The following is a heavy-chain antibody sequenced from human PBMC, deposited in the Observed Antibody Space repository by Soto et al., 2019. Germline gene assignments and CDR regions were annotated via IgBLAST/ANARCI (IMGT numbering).Heavy chain of an antibody. CDR1: GASLSDNY. CDR3: ARGRCEFVA. J-gene: IGHJ5*02. Sequence: SETLSLTCAVYGASLSDNYCNWLRQPPGKGLEWIGEINHSGNTNYNPSLRSRVTISIDTSKNQLSLNLRSVSAADTAVYYCARGRCEFVAWGQGTPVTVSS. CDR2: INHSGNT. V-gene: IGHV4-34*01. D-gene: IGHD2-8*01.